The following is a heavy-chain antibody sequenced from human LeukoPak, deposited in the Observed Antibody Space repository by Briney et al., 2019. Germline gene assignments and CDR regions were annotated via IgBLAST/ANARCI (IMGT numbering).Heavy chain of an antibody. D-gene: IGHD2-2*01. CDR3: SRDGEDIVVVPADNDY. J-gene: IGHJ4*02. V-gene: IGHV1-18*01. Sequence: ASVKVSCKASGYTFTSYGISWVRQAPGQGLEWMGWISAYNGNTNYAQKLQGRVTMTTDTSTSTAYMELRSLRSDDTAVYYCSRDGEDIVVVPADNDYWGQGTLVTVSS. CDR1: GYTFTSYG. CDR2: ISAYNGNT.